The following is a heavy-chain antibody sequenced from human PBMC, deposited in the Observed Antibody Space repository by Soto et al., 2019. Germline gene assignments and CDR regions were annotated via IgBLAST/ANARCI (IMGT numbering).Heavy chain of an antibody. CDR1: GFSLSTSGVG. D-gene: IGHD3-10*01. V-gene: IGHV2-5*01. J-gene: IGHJ5*02. CDR3: ARGTYASGSYWFDP. Sequence: SGPTLVNPTQTLTLTCTFSGFSLSTSGVGVGWIRQPPGKALEWLALLHWNDEKRHSPSLKSRLTITKDTSKNQVVLIMTNMDPVDTATYYCARGTYASGSYWFDPRGQGTLLTVSS. CDR2: LHWNDEK.